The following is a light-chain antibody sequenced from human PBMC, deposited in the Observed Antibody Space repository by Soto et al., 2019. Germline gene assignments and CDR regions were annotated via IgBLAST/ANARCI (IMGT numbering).Light chain of an antibody. CDR3: QQHKIWPLT. CDR2: AAS. V-gene: IGKV3D-15*01. CDR1: QSVTKD. Sequence: EIVMTQSPATLSVSPGETATLSCRASQSVTKDLVWYQHKPGQAPRLLIYAASTRAPGIPARFGGSGSGTEFTLTISSLQSADFAVYYCQQHKIWPLTFGGGTKVE. J-gene: IGKJ4*01.